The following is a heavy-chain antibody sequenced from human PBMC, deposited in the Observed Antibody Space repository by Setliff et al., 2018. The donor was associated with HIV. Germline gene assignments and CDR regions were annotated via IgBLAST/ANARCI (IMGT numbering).Heavy chain of an antibody. CDR3: VNPSGAMGDFDS. CDR1: GGSISSTNYF. D-gene: IGHD3-16*01. CDR2: IYYHGST. J-gene: IGHJ4*02. V-gene: IGHV4-39*01. Sequence: SETLSLTCTVSGGSISSTNYFWGWIRQPPGKGLEWIGTIYYHGSTYYNPSLKSRVTISIDTSKNQYSLQLTSVTAADTAVYYCVNPSGAMGDFDSWGQGTLVTVSS.